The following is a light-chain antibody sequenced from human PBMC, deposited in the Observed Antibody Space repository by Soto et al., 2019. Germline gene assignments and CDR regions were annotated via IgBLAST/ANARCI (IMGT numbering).Light chain of an antibody. Sequence: QSVLTQPPSASGTPGQRVSISCSGSNSNIGSNTVNWYQQVPGAAPKLLIYSNNQRPSGVPDRSSASKSATSASVAISGLRSEDEVDYYCASWDDSLNGVVFGGGTKLPVL. CDR3: ASWDDSLNGVV. CDR2: SNN. CDR1: NSNIGSNT. J-gene: IGLJ2*01. V-gene: IGLV1-44*01.